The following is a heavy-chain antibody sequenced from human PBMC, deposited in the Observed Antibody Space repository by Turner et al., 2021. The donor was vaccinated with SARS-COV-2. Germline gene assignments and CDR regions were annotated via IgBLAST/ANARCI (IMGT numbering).Heavy chain of an antibody. CDR3: VKPACSSTACYFYFDS. D-gene: IGHD3-9*01. V-gene: IGHV4-39*01. J-gene: IGHJ4*02. CDR1: GGSISSSSYY. CDR2: VFYSGTT. Sequence: QVQLHEPGPGLGKPSVNLSLSFSVSGGSISSSSYYWGWIRQSPGEGLGWLATVFYSGTTYDNPSLNGRVSMSIDTSNNQFSLRLTSATVADTAVYYCVKPACSSTACYFYFDSWGQGILVTVSS.